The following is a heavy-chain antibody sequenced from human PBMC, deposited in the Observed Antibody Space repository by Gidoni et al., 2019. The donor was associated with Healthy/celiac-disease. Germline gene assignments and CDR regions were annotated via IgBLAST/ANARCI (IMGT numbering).Heavy chain of an antibody. Sequence: QVQLQESGPGLVKPSETLSLTCTVSGGSISSYYWSWIRQPPGKGLEWIGYIYYSGSTNYTPSLKSRVTISVDTSKNQFSLKLSSVPAADTAVYYCARSFRVDYYGMDVWGQGTTVTVSS. V-gene: IGHV4-59*01. CDR2: IYYSGST. J-gene: IGHJ6*02. CDR3: ARSFRVDYYGMDV. CDR1: GGSISSYY.